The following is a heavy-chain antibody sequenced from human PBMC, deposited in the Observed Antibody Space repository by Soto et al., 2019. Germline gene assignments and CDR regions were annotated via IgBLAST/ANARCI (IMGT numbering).Heavy chain of an antibody. CDR1: GGSISSSYW. D-gene: IGHD4-17*01. CDR3: ARGGDYRFDY. Sequence: SETLSLTCAVSGGSISSSYWWSWVRQPPGKGLEWIGEIYHSGSTNYTPSLKSRVTISLDKSKNQFSLKLNSVTAADTAVYYCARGGDYRFDYWGQGTLVTVSS. J-gene: IGHJ4*02. CDR2: IYHSGST. V-gene: IGHV4-4*02.